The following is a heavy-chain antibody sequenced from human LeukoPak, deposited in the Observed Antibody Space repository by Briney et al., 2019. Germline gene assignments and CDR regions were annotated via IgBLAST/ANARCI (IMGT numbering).Heavy chain of an antibody. Sequence: PGGSLRLSCAAAGFTFSSYAMTWVRQAPGKGPEWVSGISSSGGTTYYADSVKGRFTISRDNSKNTLYLQMNSLRAEDTAIYYCATRRIPGWYFDYWGQGTLVTVSS. D-gene: IGHD2-15*01. CDR3: ATRRIPGWYFDY. CDR2: ISSSGGTT. CDR1: GFTFSSYA. V-gene: IGHV3-23*01. J-gene: IGHJ4*02.